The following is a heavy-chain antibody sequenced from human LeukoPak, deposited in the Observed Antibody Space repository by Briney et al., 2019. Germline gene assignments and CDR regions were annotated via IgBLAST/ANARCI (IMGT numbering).Heavy chain of an antibody. CDR1: GFTFSSYE. J-gene: IGHJ4*02. D-gene: IGHD5-18*01. CDR2: ISSSGSASST. Sequence: GGSLRLSCAASGFTFSSYEMNWVRQAPGKGLEWVSYISSSGSASSTYHADSVKGRFTISRDDSKNTLSLQMNNLRAEDTAVYYCALGYNFGYQYFDFWGQGTLVTVSS. CDR3: ALGYNFGYQYFDF. V-gene: IGHV3-48*03.